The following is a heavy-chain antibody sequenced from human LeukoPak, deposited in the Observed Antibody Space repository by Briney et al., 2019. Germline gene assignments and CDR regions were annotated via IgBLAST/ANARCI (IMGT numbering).Heavy chain of an antibody. CDR2: FYYGGST. V-gene: IGHV4-31*03. CDR1: GASILNRGCY. D-gene: IGHD2-21*01. J-gene: IGHJ4*02. Sequence: PSETLSLTCTVSGASILNRGCYWNWIRQHPERGLEWIANFYYGGSTDYNPSLQGRATISLDTSKNEFSLEVTSVTAADTAVYYCARSRVSYFDYWGQGILVAVSS. CDR3: ARSRVSYFDY.